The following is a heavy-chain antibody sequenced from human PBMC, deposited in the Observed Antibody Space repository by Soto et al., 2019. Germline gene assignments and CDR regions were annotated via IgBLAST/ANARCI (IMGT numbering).Heavy chain of an antibody. CDR1: GFTFSKAL. D-gene: IGHD2-8*01. CDR3: SGYCTNGVCYRDY. J-gene: IGHJ4*02. CDR2: IKSKTEGGTT. V-gene: IGHV3-15*01. Sequence: EVQLVESGGGLVKPGGSLRLSCAASGFTFSKALMTWVRQAPGKGLEWIGRIKSKTEGGTTDYAAPVKGRVTISRDDSKNTLYLQMNSLKSEDTAVYYCSGYCTNGVCYRDYWGQGTLVTVSS.